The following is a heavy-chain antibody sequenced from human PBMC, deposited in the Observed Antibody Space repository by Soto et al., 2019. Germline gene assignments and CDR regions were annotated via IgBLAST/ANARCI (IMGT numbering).Heavy chain of an antibody. CDR2: ISGSGGST. D-gene: IGHD2-15*01. CDR1: GFTFSSYA. J-gene: IGHJ5*02. V-gene: IGHV3-23*01. CDR3: AKDRFRIGSLFDP. Sequence: EVQLLESGGGLVQPGGSLRLSCAASGFTFSSYAMSWVRQAPGKGLEWVSAISGSGGSTYYADSVTGRFTISRDNSKSTLDLQMNSLRAEDTAVYYCAKDRFRIGSLFDPWGQGTLVTVSS.